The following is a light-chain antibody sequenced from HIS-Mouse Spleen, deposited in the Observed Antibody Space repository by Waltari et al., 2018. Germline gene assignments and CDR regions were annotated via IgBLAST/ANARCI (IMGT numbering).Light chain of an antibody. V-gene: IGLV2-8*01. CDR3: SSYAGSNNWV. CDR1: SRDVGGYNY. J-gene: IGLJ3*02. CDR2: EVS. Sequence: QSALTQPPSASGSPGQSVTISCPGTSRDVGGYNYVPWYQQHPGKAPKLMIYEVSKRPSGVPDRFSGSKSGNTASLTVSGLQAEDEADYYCSSYAGSNNWVFGGGTKLTVL.